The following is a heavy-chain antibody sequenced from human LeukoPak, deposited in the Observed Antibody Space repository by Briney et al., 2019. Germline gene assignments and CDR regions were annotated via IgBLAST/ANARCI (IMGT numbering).Heavy chain of an antibody. J-gene: IGHJ4*02. D-gene: IGHD2-2*01. V-gene: IGHV1-3*01. CDR1: GYTFTNYA. Sequence: ASVKVSCKASGYTFTNYALHWVRQAPGQRLEWMGWINAGNGDTVYSQRFQGRVTITRDTSVSTVDMELSSLRSEDTAVYYCARGYCSSASCQYHFDYWGQGTLVTVSS. CDR2: INAGNGDT. CDR3: ARGYCSSASCQYHFDY.